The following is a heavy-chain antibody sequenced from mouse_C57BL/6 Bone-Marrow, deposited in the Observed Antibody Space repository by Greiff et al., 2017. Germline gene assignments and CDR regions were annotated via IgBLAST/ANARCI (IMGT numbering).Heavy chain of an antibody. V-gene: IGHV1-55*01. J-gene: IGHJ4*01. CDR2: IYPGSGSS. CDR1: GYTFTSYW. CDR3: TREGGTNAMDY. Sequence: QVQLKQPGAELVKPGASVKMSCKASGYTFTSYWITWVKQRPGQGLEWIGDIYPGSGSSNSNEKFKSKATLTVDTSSSTAYMQLSSLTSEDSAVYYCTREGGTNAMDYWGQGTSVTVSS.